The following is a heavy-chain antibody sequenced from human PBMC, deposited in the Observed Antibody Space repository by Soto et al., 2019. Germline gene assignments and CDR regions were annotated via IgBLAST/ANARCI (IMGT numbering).Heavy chain of an antibody. Sequence: PGGSLRLSCAASGFTFISYAMSWVRQAPGKGLEWVSAISGSGGSTYYADSVKGRFTISRDHSKNTLYLQMNSLRAEDTAVYYCAKDLSGKITMIVVVSVAFDIWGQGTMVTVSS. J-gene: IGHJ3*02. CDR3: AKDLSGKITMIVVVSVAFDI. D-gene: IGHD3-22*01. CDR1: GFTFISYA. V-gene: IGHV3-23*01. CDR2: ISGSGGST.